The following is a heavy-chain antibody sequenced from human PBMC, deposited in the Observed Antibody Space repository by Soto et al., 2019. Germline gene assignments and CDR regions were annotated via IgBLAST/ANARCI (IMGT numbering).Heavy chain of an antibody. J-gene: IGHJ5*02. V-gene: IGHV4-34*01. CDR3: ACGLGGRNWFDP. D-gene: IGHD3-10*01. CDR2: INHSGST. Sequence: SETLSLTCAVYGGSFSGYYWSWIRQPPGKGLEWIGEINHSGSTNYNPSFKSRVTISVDTSKNQFSLKLSSVTAADTAVYYCACGLGGRNWFDPWGQGTLVTVSS. CDR1: GGSFSGYY.